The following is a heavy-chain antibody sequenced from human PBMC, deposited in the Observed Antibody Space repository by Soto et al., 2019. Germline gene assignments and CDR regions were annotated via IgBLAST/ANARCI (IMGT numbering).Heavy chain of an antibody. D-gene: IGHD4-17*01. CDR3: ARGRPTVTTFGYFQH. CDR1: GYTFTSYA. J-gene: IGHJ1*01. Sequence: ASVKVSCKASGYTFTSYAMHWVRQAPGQRLEWMGWINAGNGNTKYSQKFQGRVTITRDTSASTAYMELSSLRSEDTAVYYCARGRPTVTTFGYFQHWGQGTLVTVSS. CDR2: INAGNGNT. V-gene: IGHV1-3*01.